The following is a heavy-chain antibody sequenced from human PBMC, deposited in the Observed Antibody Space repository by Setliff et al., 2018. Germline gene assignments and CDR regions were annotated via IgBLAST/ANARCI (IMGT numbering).Heavy chain of an antibody. CDR1: GFTVSSNY. CDR2: IYTDGTT. D-gene: IGHD2-2*02. J-gene: IGHJ6*03. V-gene: IGHV3-66*01. Sequence: GGSLRLSCAASGFTVSSNYMSWVRQAPGKGPEYVSIIYTDGTTYYTDSVKGRFTISRDNSKNTLYLQMNSLRAEDTAVYYCAKSGGYCSSTSCYSYYYYMDVWGKGTTVTVSS. CDR3: AKSGGYCSSTSCYSYYYYMDV.